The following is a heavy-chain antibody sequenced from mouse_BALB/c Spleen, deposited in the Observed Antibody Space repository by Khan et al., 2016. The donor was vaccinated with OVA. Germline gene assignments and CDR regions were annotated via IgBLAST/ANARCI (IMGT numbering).Heavy chain of an antibody. D-gene: IGHD1-1*01. J-gene: IGHJ2*01. Sequence: EVELVESGGGLVKPGGSLKLSCAASGFAFSSYSMSWVRQTPEKRLEWVATITSGGSYTYYPDSVKGRFTISRDIAKNTLYLQMSSLKSEDTAMYYCTRDRNYYGSSFYFDYWGQGTTLTVSS. V-gene: IGHV5-6-4*01. CDR1: GFAFSSYS. CDR2: ITSGGSYT. CDR3: TRDRNYYGSSFYFDY.